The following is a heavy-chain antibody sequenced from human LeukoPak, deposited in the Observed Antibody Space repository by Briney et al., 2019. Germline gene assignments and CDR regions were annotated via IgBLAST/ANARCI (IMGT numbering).Heavy chain of an antibody. CDR2: IYYSGST. CDR1: GGSISSYY. J-gene: IGHJ6*02. V-gene: IGHV4-59*08. D-gene: IGHD6-13*01. Sequence: SETLSLTCTVSGGSISSYYWSWIRQPPGKGLEWIGYIYYSGSTNYNPSLKIRVTISVDTSKNQFSLKLSSVTAADTAVYYCARSPRKQPKYYYYGMDVWGQGTTVTVSS. CDR3: ARSPRKQPKYYYYGMDV.